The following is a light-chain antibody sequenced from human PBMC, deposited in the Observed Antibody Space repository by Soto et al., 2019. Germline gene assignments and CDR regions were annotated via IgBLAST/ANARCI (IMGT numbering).Light chain of an antibody. V-gene: IGKV3-20*01. CDR2: DAS. CDR1: QSVRNNW. J-gene: IGKJ1*01. CDR3: QQYDNSPPSWT. Sequence: EIVLTQSPGTLSLSPGERATLFCRASQSVRNNWLAWYQQRPGQAPRLLIYDASTKATGIPDRFSGSGSGTDFTLTIFGLEHEDFAVYYCQQYDNSPPSWTFGQGTKVEVK.